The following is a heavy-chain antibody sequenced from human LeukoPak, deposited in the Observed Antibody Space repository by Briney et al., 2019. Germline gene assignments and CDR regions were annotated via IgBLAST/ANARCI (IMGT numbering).Heavy chain of an antibody. CDR1: GFTFSSYG. Sequence: GGSLRLSCAASGFTFSSYGMHWVRQAPGKGLEWVAVIWYDGSNKYYAESVKGLFTISRDNSKNTLYLQMNSLRAEDTAVYYCARDLGGMDVWGQGTTVTVSS. CDR3: ARDLGGMDV. J-gene: IGHJ6*02. V-gene: IGHV3-33*01. CDR2: IWYDGSNK.